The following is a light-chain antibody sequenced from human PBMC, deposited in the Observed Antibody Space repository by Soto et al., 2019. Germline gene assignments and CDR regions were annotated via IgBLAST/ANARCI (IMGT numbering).Light chain of an antibody. V-gene: IGKV3-15*01. Sequence: EIVMTQSPATLSVSPGERATLSCRASQSVSSNLAWYQQNPGQAPRLLIYGASTRSTGIPARFSGSGSGTEFTLTISSLQSEDVAVYYCQHYNNWPPEVTFGGGTKVEIK. CDR3: QHYNNWPPEVT. CDR1: QSVSSN. J-gene: IGKJ4*01. CDR2: GAS.